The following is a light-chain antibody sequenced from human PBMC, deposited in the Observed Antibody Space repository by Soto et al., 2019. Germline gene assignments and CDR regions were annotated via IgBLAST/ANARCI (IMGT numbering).Light chain of an antibody. V-gene: IGKV3-11*01. J-gene: IGKJ3*01. Sequence: EIVLTQSPATLSLSPGEGATLSCRASQSVSRYLASYQQKPGQALRLLIYDTSNRAIGIPARFSGSGSGTDFTLTISSLEPEDSAVYYCQQRTNLPLFTFGPGTKVDIK. CDR2: DTS. CDR1: QSVSRY. CDR3: QQRTNLPLFT.